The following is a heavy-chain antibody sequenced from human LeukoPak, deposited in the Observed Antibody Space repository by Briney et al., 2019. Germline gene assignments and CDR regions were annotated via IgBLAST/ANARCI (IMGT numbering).Heavy chain of an antibody. V-gene: IGHV3-48*03. J-gene: IGHJ3*02. Sequence: GGSLRLSCAASGFTFSSYEMNWVRQAPGKGLEWVSYINSRGSAIYYADSVKGRFTISRDNAKNSLYLQMNSLRADDTAVYYCARGGHDPGIPFDIWGQGTMVTVSS. CDR1: GFTFSSYE. CDR2: INSRGSAI. CDR3: ARGGHDPGIPFDI. D-gene: IGHD1-1*01.